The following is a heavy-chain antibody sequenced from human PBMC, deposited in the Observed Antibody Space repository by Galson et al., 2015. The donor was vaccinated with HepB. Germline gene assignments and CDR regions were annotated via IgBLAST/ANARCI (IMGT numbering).Heavy chain of an antibody. V-gene: IGHV3-11*06. CDR3: ARFLRSAFTFDF. J-gene: IGHJ4*01. D-gene: IGHD3-3*01. CDR2: VHSSSLYS. Sequence: SLRPSCAGSGFTFSDFYMNWIRQAPGKGLEWVSYVHSSSLYSNYGDSVKGRFTISRDNSRNTLYLQMDSLRIEDTAVYYCARFLRSAFTFDFWGHGTLVTVSS. CDR1: GFTFSDFY.